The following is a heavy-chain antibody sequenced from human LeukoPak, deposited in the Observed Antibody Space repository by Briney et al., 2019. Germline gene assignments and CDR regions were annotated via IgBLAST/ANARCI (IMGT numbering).Heavy chain of an antibody. Sequence: SETLSLTCTVSGGSISSYYWSWIRQPPGKGLEWIGYIYYSGSTNYNPSLKSRVTISVDTSKNQFSLKLSSVTAADTAVYYCARDLHSNYYMDVWGKGTTVTVS. CDR3: ARDLHSNYYMDV. J-gene: IGHJ6*03. V-gene: IGHV4-59*01. CDR2: IYYSGST. CDR1: GGSISSYY. D-gene: IGHD4-11*01.